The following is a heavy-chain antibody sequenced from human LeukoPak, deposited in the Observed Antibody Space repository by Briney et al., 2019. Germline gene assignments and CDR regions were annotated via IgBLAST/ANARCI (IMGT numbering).Heavy chain of an antibody. J-gene: IGHJ5*02. CDR2: IWSHGRSE. D-gene: IGHD3-22*01. V-gene: IGHV3-33*01. Sequence: GRSLRLSCAAPGFTFSNYGIHWVRQAPGKGLEWVSVIWSHGRSEYYADSVKGRFTISRDNSKNTVSLQMNSLRAEDTAVYYCARDIDTSSHYGWFDPWGQGTLVIVSS. CDR3: ARDIDTSSHYGWFDP. CDR1: GFTFSNYG.